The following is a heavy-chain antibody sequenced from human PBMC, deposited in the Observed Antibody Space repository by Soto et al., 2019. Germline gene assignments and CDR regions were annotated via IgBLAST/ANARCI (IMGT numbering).Heavy chain of an antibody. CDR2: INHSGST. D-gene: IGHD3-10*01. CDR1: GGSFSGYY. J-gene: IGHJ4*02. Sequence: SETLSLTCAVYGGSFSGYYWSWIRQPPGKGLEWIGEINHSGSTNYNPSLKSRVTISVDTSKNQFSLKLSSVTAADTAVYYCASYKGRILSGDLMYYFDYWGQGTLVTVSS. V-gene: IGHV4-34*01. CDR3: ASYKGRILSGDLMYYFDY.